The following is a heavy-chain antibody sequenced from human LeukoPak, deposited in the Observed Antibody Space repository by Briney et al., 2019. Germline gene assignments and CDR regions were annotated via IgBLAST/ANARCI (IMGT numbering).Heavy chain of an antibody. V-gene: IGHV4-59*01. CDR1: GGSISSYY. CDR3: AREMITMVRGVMTDYFDY. CDR2: IYYSGST. J-gene: IGHJ4*02. D-gene: IGHD3-10*01. Sequence: SETLSLTCSVSGGSISSYYWSWIRQPPGMGLEWIGYIYYSGSTNYNPSLTSRVTISVDTSKNQFSLKLSSVTAADTAVYYCAREMITMVRGVMTDYFDYWGQGTLVTVSS.